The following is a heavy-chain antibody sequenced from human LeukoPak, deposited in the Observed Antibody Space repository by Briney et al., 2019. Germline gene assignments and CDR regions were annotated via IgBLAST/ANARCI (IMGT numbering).Heavy chain of an antibody. J-gene: IGHJ4*02. D-gene: IGHD2/OR15-2a*01. CDR3: ARLDNTYHYFFDF. V-gene: IGHV4-59*08. CDR2: IYYGGCT. CDR1: GGSITSYY. Sequence: SETLYLSCNVSGGSITSYYWSWVRQPPGKGLEWIGYIYYGGCTNYSPSLKSRVNMSLDTSKNQFSLKLSSVTAAGTAVFYCARLDNTYHYFFDFWGQGTLVTVSS.